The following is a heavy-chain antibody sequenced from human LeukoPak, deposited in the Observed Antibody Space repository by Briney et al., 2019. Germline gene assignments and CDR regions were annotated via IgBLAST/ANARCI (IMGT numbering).Heavy chain of an antibody. J-gene: IGHJ5*01. Sequence: ASVKVSCKASGYTFTGYYMHWVRQAPGQGLEWMGWINPNSGGTNYAQKFQGRVILTRDPSISTAYLELTSLKFDDTAVYYCTRGGSWFDSWGQGSLVTVSS. CDR2: INPNSGGT. V-gene: IGHV1-2*02. CDR3: TRGGSWFDS. D-gene: IGHD3-16*01. CDR1: GYTFTGYY.